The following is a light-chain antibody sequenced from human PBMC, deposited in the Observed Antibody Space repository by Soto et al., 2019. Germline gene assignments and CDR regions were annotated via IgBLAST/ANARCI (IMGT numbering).Light chain of an antibody. CDR3: SSYTSSSTLVV. V-gene: IGLV2-14*01. CDR1: SSDVGGYNY. CDR2: EVT. Sequence: QSVLTQPASVSGSPGQSITISCTGTSSDVGGYNYVSWYQQHPGKVPKLMIYEVTYRPSGVSNRFSGSKSGNTASLTISGLQAEDEADYYCSSYTSSSTLVVFGGGTKLTVL. J-gene: IGLJ2*01.